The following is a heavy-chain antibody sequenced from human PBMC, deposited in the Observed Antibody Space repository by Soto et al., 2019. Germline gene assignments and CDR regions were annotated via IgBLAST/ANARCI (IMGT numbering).Heavy chain of an antibody. V-gene: IGHV1-69*01. D-gene: IGHD3-3*01. CDR1: GGTFSSYA. CDR3: AREGITIFGVVTTYYYYGMDV. J-gene: IGHJ6*02. CDR2: IIPIFGTA. Sequence: QVQLVQSGAEVKKPGSSVKVSCEASGGTFSSYAISWVRQPPGQGLEWMGGIIPIFGTANYAQKFQGRVTITADESTSTAYMELSSLRSEDTAVYYCAREGITIFGVVTTYYYYGMDVWGQGTTVTVSS.